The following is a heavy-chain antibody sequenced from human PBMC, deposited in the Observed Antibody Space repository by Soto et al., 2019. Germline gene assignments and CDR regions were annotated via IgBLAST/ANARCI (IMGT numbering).Heavy chain of an antibody. CDR2: ISHSGRT. CDR1: GGSISSGTYY. V-gene: IGHV4-31*03. Sequence: QVQLQGSGPGLVKPSQTLSLTCPVSGGSISSGTYYWTWVRQRPGEGLEWIGFISHSGRTYYNPSLKSRAAISVDTSENQFSLRLSSVTAADPAVYFCARDSDYCTGGSCYGNFDFWGQGTLVTVSS. D-gene: IGHD2-15*01. CDR3: ARDSDYCTGGSCYGNFDF. J-gene: IGHJ4*02.